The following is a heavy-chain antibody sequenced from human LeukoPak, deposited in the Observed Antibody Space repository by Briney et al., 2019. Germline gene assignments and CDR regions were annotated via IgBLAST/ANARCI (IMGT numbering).Heavy chain of an antibody. CDR3: ASRWSYYNYFDY. V-gene: IGHV4-59*08. Sequence: SETLSLTCTVSGGSISSYYWSWIRQPPGKGLEWIGYIYYSGSTNYNPSLKSRVTISVDTSKNQFSLKLSSVTAADTAVYYCASRWSYYNYFDYWGQGTLVTVSS. CDR2: IYYSGST. CDR1: GGSISSYY. D-gene: IGHD1-26*01. J-gene: IGHJ4*02.